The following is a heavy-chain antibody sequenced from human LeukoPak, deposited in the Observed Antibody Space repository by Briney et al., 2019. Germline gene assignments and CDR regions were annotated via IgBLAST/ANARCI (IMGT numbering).Heavy chain of an antibody. J-gene: IGHJ4*02. CDR2: IYYSGST. V-gene: IGHV4-59*01. D-gene: IGHD3-10*01. CDR1: GGSISNYS. Sequence: SETLSLTCTVSGGSISNYSWSWIRQPPGKGLEWIDYIYYSGSTNHNPSLKSRVTISVDTSKDQFSLKLTSVTAADTAVYYCARDPFGEGGINYWGQGTLVTVSS. CDR3: ARDPFGEGGINY.